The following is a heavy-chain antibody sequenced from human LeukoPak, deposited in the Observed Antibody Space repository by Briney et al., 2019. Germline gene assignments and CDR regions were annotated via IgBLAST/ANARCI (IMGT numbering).Heavy chain of an antibody. D-gene: IGHD5-18*01. CDR2: IYISGRT. V-gene: IGHV4-4*07. CDR3: AREASDTAMATYYFDY. CDR1: GGSISTYY. Sequence: SETLSLTCTVSGGSISTYYWSWILQPAGKGLEWIGRIYISGRTNYKPSLQSRVTMSVDTSRNQFSLKLRSVTAADTAVYYCAREASDTAMATYYFDYWGQGTLVTVSS. J-gene: IGHJ4*02.